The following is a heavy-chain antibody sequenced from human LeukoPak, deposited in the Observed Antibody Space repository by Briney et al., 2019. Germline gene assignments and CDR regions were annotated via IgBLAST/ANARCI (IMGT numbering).Heavy chain of an antibody. D-gene: IGHD4/OR15-4a*01. CDR3: ARGPSPNADPFDS. J-gene: IGHJ4*02. Sequence: PSETLSLTCAVYGGSFSGYYWSWIRQPPGKGLEWIGEVNHSGSTLYNPSLKSRVTISLDTSNNRFSLRLNSVTAADTAVYYCARGPSPNADPFDSWGQGTLITVSS. V-gene: IGHV4-34*01. CDR2: VNHSGST. CDR1: GGSFSGYY.